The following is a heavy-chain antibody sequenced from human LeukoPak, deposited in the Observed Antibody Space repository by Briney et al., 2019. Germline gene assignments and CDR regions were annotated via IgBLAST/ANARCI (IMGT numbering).Heavy chain of an antibody. V-gene: IGHV4-30-2*01. CDR1: GGSISSGGYS. CDR3: ARAGEGWFDP. J-gene: IGHJ5*02. Sequence: SQTLSLTCAVSGGSISSGGYSWSWIRQPPGKGLEWIGYIYYSGSTNYNPSLKSRVTISVDRSKNQFSLKLSSVTAADTAVYYCARAGEGWFDPWGQGTLVTVSS. CDR2: IYYSGST.